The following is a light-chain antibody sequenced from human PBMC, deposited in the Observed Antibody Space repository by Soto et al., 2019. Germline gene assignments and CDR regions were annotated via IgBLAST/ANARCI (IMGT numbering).Light chain of an antibody. V-gene: IGLV1-44*01. J-gene: IGLJ1*01. Sequence: QSALTQAPSASETPGQRVTISCSGGSSNIGRNTVNWYQQLPGTAPKLLIYSNKRRPSGVPDRFSGSKSGNSASLAISGLQSEDEADYYCAAWDDSLTDYVFGTGTKVTVL. CDR2: SNK. CDR1: SSNIGRNT. CDR3: AAWDDSLTDYV.